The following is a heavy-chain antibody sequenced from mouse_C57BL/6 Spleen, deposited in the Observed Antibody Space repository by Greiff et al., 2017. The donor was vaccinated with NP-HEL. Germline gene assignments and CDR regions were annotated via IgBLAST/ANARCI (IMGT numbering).Heavy chain of an antibody. CDR2: IHPNSGST. D-gene: IGHD3-2*02. V-gene: IGHV1-64*01. CDR3: ARRQLRLHWFAY. CDR1: GYTFTSYW. J-gene: IGHJ3*01. Sequence: VQLQQPGAELVKPGASVKLSCKASGYTFTSYWMHWVKQRPGQGLEWIGMIHPNSGSTNYNEKFKSKATLTVDKSSSTAYMQLSSLTSEDSAVYYCARRQLRLHWFAYWGQGTLVTVSA.